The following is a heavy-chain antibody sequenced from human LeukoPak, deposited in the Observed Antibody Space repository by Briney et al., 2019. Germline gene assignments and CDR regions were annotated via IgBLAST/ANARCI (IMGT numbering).Heavy chain of an antibody. CDR1: GGSFSGYY. J-gene: IGHJ4*02. CDR2: IYHSGST. V-gene: IGHV4-34*01. Sequence: SETLSLTCAVYGGSFSGYYWSWIRQPPGKGLEWIGNIYHSGSTYYNASLQSRVTISIDTSRNQFSLRLNSVTAADTAMCYCAKSGGYGLIDCWGQGTLVTVSS. CDR3: AKSGGYGLIDC. D-gene: IGHD1-26*01.